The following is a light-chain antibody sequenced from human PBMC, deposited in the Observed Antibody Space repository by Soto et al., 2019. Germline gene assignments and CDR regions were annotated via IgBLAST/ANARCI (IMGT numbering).Light chain of an antibody. J-gene: IGKJ3*01. CDR2: AAS. CDR1: QGISNY. CDR3: HRYISAPFT. V-gene: IGKV1-27*01. Sequence: DIQMTQSPSSLSASVGDRVTITCRATQGISNYLAWYQQKPGKVPKLLIYAASTLQSGVPSRFSGSGSGTDFTLTISSLQPEDVATYYCHRYISAPFTFGPGTNVHIK.